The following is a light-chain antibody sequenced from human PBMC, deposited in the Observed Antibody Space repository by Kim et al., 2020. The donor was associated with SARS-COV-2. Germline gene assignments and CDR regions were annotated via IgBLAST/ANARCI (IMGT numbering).Light chain of an antibody. J-gene: IGKJ4*01. CDR3: QQRDSWPLT. CDR1: QSISTY. CDR2: DAT. V-gene: IGKV3-11*01. Sequence: LSPGERATLSCRARQSISTYLAWYQQKPGQPPRLLIHDATNRATGIPARFSGSGSGTDFTLTISSLEPEDFAVYYCQQRDSWPLTFGGGTKVDIK.